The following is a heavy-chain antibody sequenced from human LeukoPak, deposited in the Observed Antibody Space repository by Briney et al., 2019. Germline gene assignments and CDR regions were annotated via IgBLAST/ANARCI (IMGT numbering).Heavy chain of an antibody. V-gene: IGHV3-66*01. CDR2: IYSGGST. CDR1: GFTVSSSY. J-gene: IGHJ6*02. D-gene: IGHD3-9*01. CDR3: ARDLRLGDIFV. Sequence: GGSLRLSCAASGFTVSSSYMSWVRQAPGKGLEWVSVIYSGGSTYYADSVKGRFTISRDNSKNTLYLQMNSLRAEDTAVYYCARDLRLGDIFVWGQGTTVTVSS.